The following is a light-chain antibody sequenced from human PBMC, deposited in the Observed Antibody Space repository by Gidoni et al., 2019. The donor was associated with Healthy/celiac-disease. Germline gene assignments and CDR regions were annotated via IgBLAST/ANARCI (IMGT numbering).Light chain of an antibody. V-gene: IGLV3-9*01. CDR2: RDS. Sequence: SYELTQPLSVSVALGQTARITCGENNIGSKNVHWYQQKPGQAPVLVIYRDSNRPSGIPERFSGSNSGNTATLTISRAQARDEADYYCQVWDSSTVVFGGGTKLTVL. J-gene: IGLJ2*01. CDR3: QVWDSSTVV. CDR1: NIGSKN.